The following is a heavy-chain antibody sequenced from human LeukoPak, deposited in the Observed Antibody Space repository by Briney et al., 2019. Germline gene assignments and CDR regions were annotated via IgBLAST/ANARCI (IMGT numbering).Heavy chain of an antibody. CDR3: AKDHEQLGLILNYWYFDL. J-gene: IGHJ2*01. CDR1: GFTFSSYA. Sequence: GGSLRLSCAASGFTFSSYAMSWVRQAPGKGLEWVSAISGSGGSTYYADSVKGRFTISRDNSKNTLYLQMNSLRAEDTAVYYCAKDHEQLGLILNYWYFDLWGRGTLVTVSS. D-gene: IGHD6-6*01. CDR2: ISGSGGST. V-gene: IGHV3-23*01.